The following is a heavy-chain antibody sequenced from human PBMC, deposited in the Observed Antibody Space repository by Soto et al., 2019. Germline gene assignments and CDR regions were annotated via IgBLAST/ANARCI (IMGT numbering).Heavy chain of an antibody. CDR2: ISSSSSYI. CDR3: ARAGGYCSGGSCYPFFDY. Sequence: GGSLRLSCAASGFTFSSYSMNWVRQAPGKGLEWVSSISSSSSYIYYADSVKGRFTISRDNAKNSLYLQMNSLRAEDTAVYYCARAGGYCSGGSCYPFFDYWGQGTLVTVSS. CDR1: GFTFSSYS. V-gene: IGHV3-21*01. J-gene: IGHJ4*02. D-gene: IGHD2-15*01.